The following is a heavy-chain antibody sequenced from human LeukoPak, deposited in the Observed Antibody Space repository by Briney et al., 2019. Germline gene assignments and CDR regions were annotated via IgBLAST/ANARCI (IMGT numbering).Heavy chain of an antibody. D-gene: IGHD2-21*02. Sequence: QPGGSLRHSCAASGFTFSSYEMNWVRQAPGKGLEWVSYISSSGSTIYYADSVKGRFTISRDNAKNSIYLQMNSLRVEDTAVYYCAKDIVGGGDDYWGQGTLVIVSS. V-gene: IGHV3-48*03. J-gene: IGHJ4*02. CDR3: AKDIVGGGDDY. CDR2: ISSSGSTI. CDR1: GFTFSSYE.